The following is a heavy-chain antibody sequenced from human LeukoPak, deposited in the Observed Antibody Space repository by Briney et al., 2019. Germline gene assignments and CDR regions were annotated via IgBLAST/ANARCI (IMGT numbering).Heavy chain of an antibody. CDR1: GGSFSGYY. D-gene: IGHD5-12*01. J-gene: IGHJ5*02. CDR3: AKIVAPSGYVPEWGRSWFDP. V-gene: IGHV4-34*01. Sequence: PSETLSLTCAVYGGSFSGYYWSWIRQPPGKGLEWIGEINHSGSTNYNPSLKSRVTISVDTSKNQFSLKLSSVTAADTAVYYCAKIVAPSGYVPEWGRSWFDPWGQGTLVTVSS. CDR2: INHSGST.